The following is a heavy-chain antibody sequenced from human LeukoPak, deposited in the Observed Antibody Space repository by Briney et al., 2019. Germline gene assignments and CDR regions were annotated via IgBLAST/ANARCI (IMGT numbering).Heavy chain of an antibody. D-gene: IGHD3-16*02. J-gene: IGHJ3*02. Sequence: PGGSLRLSCAASGFTISNNYIRWLRQAPGKGLEWVSHIYSGGFTQFAGSVRGRFTMSRDSSKNTLYLQMNSLRAEDTAVYYCARVSAGVIGMKDVFDIWGQGTMVTVSS. CDR3: ARVSAGVIGMKDVFDI. V-gene: IGHV3-66*01. CDR2: IYSGGFT. CDR1: GFTISNNY.